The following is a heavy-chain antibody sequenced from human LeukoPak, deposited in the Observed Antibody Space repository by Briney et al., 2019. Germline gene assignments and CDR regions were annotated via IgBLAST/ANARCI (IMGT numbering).Heavy chain of an antibody. CDR3: AKAVYRSSGSYSDY. Sequence: GGSLRLSCAASGFTFSSYAMHWVRQAPGKGLEWVAVISYDGSNKYYADSVKGRFTISRDNAKNSLYLQMNSLRADDTALYYCAKAVYRSSGSYSDYWGQGTLVTVSS. V-gene: IGHV3-30-3*01. CDR1: GFTFSSYA. D-gene: IGHD1-26*01. CDR2: ISYDGSNK. J-gene: IGHJ4*02.